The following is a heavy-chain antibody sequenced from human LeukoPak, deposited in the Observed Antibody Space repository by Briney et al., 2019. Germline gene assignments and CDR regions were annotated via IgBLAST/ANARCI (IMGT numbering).Heavy chain of an antibody. V-gene: IGHV3-7*01. CDR1: GFTFSSYW. CDR2: IKQDGSEK. Sequence: GGSLRLSCAASGFTFSSYWMSWVRQAPAKELEWVANIKQDGSEKYYVDSVKGRFTISRDNAKNSLYLQMNSLRAEDTAVYYCARDHDFWSGYYPYFDYWGQGTLVTVSS. CDR3: ARDHDFWSGYYPYFDY. J-gene: IGHJ4*02. D-gene: IGHD3-3*01.